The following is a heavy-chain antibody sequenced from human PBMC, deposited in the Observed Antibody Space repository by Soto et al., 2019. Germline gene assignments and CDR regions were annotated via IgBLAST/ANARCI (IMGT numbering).Heavy chain of an antibody. CDR2: IIPIFGTA. CDR1: GGTFISYA. CDR3: ARVPSDYDILTGYYYYYYGMDV. D-gene: IGHD3-9*01. J-gene: IGHJ6*02. Sequence: SVKVSFKASGGTFISYAISWVRQAPGQGLEWMGGIIPIFGTANYAQKFQGRVTITADESTSTAYMELSSLRSEDTAVYYCARVPSDYDILTGYYYYYYGMDVWGQGTTVTVSS. V-gene: IGHV1-69*13.